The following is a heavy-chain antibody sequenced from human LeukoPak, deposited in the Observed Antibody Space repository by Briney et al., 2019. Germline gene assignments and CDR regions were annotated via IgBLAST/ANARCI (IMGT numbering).Heavy chain of an antibody. CDR3: VRFTNGIAFDI. D-gene: IGHD2-8*01. V-gene: IGHV3-74*01. CDR1: GFTFSTYW. Sequence: GRSLRPSCTASGFTFSTYWMLWVRQVPGKGLVWVSRIYSDGTGIDYADSVKGRFTISRDNAKNTLYLQMIRLRVEDTAMYYCVRFTNGIAFDIWGQGTMVTVSS. J-gene: IGHJ3*02. CDR2: IYSDGTGI.